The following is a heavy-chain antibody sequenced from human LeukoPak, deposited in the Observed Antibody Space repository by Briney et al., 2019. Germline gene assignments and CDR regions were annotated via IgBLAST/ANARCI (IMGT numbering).Heavy chain of an antibody. D-gene: IGHD3-10*01. CDR1: GFTFSSYA. V-gene: IGHV3-30*04. CDR3: ARDRSELLWFGELPGWFDP. CDR2: ISYDGSNK. Sequence: PGRSLRLSCAASGFTFSSYAMHWVRQAPDKGLEWVAVISYDGSNKYYADSVKGRFTISRDNSKNTLYLQMNSLRADNTAVYYCARDRSELLWFGELPGWFDPWGQGTLVTVSS. J-gene: IGHJ5*02.